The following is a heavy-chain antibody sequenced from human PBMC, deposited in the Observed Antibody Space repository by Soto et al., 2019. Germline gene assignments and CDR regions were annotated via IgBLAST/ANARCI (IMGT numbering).Heavy chain of an antibody. CDR2: IHHSGPT. D-gene: IGHD1-20*01. CDR3: ARGGITTVRNYYFDH. J-gene: IGHJ4*02. V-gene: IGHV4-4*02. Sequence: QVQLQESGPGLVEPSGTLSLTCNVAGDSISGSEWWSWVRQPPGKGLEWIAEIHHSGPTNYNPSLKSRVTITVDTSNNQFSLRLSSVTAADTAVYYCARGGITTVRNYYFDHWGQRTLVTVSS. CDR1: GDSISGSEW.